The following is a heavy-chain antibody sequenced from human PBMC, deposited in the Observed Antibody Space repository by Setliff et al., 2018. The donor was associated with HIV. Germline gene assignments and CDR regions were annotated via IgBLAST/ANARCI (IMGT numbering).Heavy chain of an antibody. CDR1: GFSFTSYS. V-gene: IGHV3-21*01. J-gene: IGHJ4*02. Sequence: GGSLRLSCAASGFSFTSYSMNWVRQAPGKGLEWVSYITKRADETHYADSVKGRFTISRDNPKNSLYLQMNSLRVEDTAVYYCARTSIVVAGNDYWGQGTLVTVSS. CDR3: ARTSIVVAGNDY. CDR2: ITKRADET. D-gene: IGHD6-19*01.